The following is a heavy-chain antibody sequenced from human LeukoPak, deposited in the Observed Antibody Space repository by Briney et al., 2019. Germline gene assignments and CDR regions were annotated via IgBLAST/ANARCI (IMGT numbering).Heavy chain of an antibody. CDR1: GFTFTSSA. V-gene: IGHV1-58*02. D-gene: IGHD1-26*01. CDR2: IVVGSGNT. J-gene: IGHJ6*02. CDR3: AADTPRPYSGSCYYYYGMDV. Sequence: SVKVSCKASGFTFTSSAMQWVRQARGQRLEWIGWIVVGSGNTNYAQKFQERVTITRDMSTSTAYMELSSLRSEDTAMYYCAADTPRPYSGSCYYYYGMDVWGQGTTVTVSS.